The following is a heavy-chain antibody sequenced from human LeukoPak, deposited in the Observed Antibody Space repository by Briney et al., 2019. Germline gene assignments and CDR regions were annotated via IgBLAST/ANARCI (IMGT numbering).Heavy chain of an antibody. CDR1: GGSFSGYY. CDR2: INHSGST. D-gene: IGHD3-10*01. CDR3: ARAAPRNVQYCYGSGRASTYDY. V-gene: IGHV4-34*01. Sequence: SETLSLTCAVYGGSFSGYYWSWIRQPPGKGLEWIGEINHSGSTNYNPSLKSRVTISVDTSKNQFSLKLSSVTAADTAVYYCARAAPRNVQYCYGSGRASTYDYWGQGTLVTVSS. J-gene: IGHJ4*02.